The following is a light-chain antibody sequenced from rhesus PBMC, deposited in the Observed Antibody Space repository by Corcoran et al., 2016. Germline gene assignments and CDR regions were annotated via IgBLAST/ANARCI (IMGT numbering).Light chain of an antibody. V-gene: IGKV1-74*01. CDR1: ENVNNY. CDR3: QHNYGTPFT. J-gene: IGKJ3*01. Sequence: DIQMTQSPSSLSASVGDRVTITCRTSENVNNYLNWYQQKPGKAPKVLLFKASTLQSGVPSRFSGSGSGTDYTFTSSSLQSEDVATYYCQHNYGTPFTFGPGTKLDIK. CDR2: KAS.